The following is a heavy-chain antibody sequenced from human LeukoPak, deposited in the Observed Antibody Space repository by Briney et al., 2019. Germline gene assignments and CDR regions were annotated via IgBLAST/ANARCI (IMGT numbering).Heavy chain of an antibody. Sequence: GGSLRLSCAASGFTFTNYWMSWVRQAPGKGLELVANIKQDRSEKYYVDSVKGRFTISRDNAKNSLYLQMNSLRAEDTAVYYCARHYDYVWGSYRHSSFDYWGQGTLVTVSS. D-gene: IGHD3-16*02. CDR2: IKQDRSEK. CDR3: ARHYDYVWGSYRHSSFDY. V-gene: IGHV3-7*01. CDR1: GFTFTNYW. J-gene: IGHJ4*02.